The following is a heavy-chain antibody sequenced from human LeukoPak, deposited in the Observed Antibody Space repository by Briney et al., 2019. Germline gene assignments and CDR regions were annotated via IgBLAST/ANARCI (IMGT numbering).Heavy chain of an antibody. CDR1: GFTFSSYS. J-gene: IGHJ5*02. V-gene: IGHV3-21*01. CDR3: ARDAHSGSHIWFDP. Sequence: GGSLRLSCAASGFTFSSYSMNWVRQAPGKGLEWVSSISSSSSYIYYADSVKGRFTISRDNAKNSLYLQMNSLRAEDTAVYYCARDAHSGSHIWFDPWGQGTLVTVSS. CDR2: ISSSSSYI. D-gene: IGHD1-26*01.